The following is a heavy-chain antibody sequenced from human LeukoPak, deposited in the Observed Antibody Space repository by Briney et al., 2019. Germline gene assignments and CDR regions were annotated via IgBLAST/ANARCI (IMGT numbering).Heavy chain of an antibody. D-gene: IGHD3-9*01. Sequence: SQTLSLTCTVSGGSISSGDYYWSWIRQPPGKGLEWIGYIYYSGSTYYNPSLKSRVTISVDTSKNQFSLKLSSVTAADTAVYYCARALRYFDWLNFDYWGQGTLVTVSS. J-gene: IGHJ4*02. V-gene: IGHV4-30-4*01. CDR3: ARALRYFDWLNFDY. CDR2: IYYSGST. CDR1: GGSISSGDYY.